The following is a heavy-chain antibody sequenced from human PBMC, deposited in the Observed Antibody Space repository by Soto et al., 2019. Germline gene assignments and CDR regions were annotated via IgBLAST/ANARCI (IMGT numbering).Heavy chain of an antibody. CDR2: IYYSGST. CDR1: GGSVSSGSYY. Sequence: VQLQESGPGLVKPSETLSLTCTVSGGSVSSGSYYWSWIRQPPGKGLEWIGYIYYSGSTNYNPSLKSRVTISVDTSKNQFSLKLSSVTAADTAVYYCARLVNEYFFDYWGQGTLVTVSS. V-gene: IGHV4-61*01. J-gene: IGHJ4*02. CDR3: ARLVNEYFFDY. D-gene: IGHD2-8*01.